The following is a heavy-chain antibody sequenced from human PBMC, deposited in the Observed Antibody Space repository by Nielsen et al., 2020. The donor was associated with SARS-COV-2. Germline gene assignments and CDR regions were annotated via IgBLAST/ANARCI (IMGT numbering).Heavy chain of an antibody. CDR3: AKDPYYDILTPFDY. V-gene: IGHV3-43*01. D-gene: IGHD3-9*01. J-gene: IGHJ4*02. CDR2: ISWDGGST. Sequence: GESLKISCAASGFTFDDYTMHWVRQAPGKGLEWVSLISWDGGSTYYADSVKGRFTISRDNSKNTLYLQMNSLRAEDTAVYYCAKDPYYDILTPFDYWGQGTLVTVSS. CDR1: GFTFDDYT.